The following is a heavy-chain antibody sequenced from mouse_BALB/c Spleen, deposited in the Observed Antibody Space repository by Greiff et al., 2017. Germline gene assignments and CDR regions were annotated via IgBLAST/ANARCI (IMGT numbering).Heavy chain of an antibody. D-gene: IGHD2-3*01. V-gene: IGHV5-17*02. CDR1: GFTFRSFG. CDR3: ARGGYYVSMDY. J-gene: IGHJ4*01. Sequence: EVKLMESGGGLVQPGGSRKLSCAASGFTFRSFGMHWVRQAPEKGLEWVAYISSGSSTIYYADTVKGRFTISRDYPKNTLFLQMTSLRSEDTAMYYCARGGYYVSMDYGGQGTAVTVSS. CDR2: ISSGSSTI.